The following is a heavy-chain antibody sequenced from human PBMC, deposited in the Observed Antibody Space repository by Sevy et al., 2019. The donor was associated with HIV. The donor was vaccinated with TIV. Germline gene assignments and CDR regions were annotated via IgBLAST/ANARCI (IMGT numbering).Heavy chain of an antibody. J-gene: IGHJ5*02. V-gene: IGHV3-11*01. Sequence: GGSLRLSCAASGFTFSDYYMSWIRQAPGKGLEWVSYISSSGSTIYYADSVKGRFTISRDNAKNSLYLQMNSLRAEDTAVYYCARGYGSSTSWVNWFDPWGQGTLVTVSS. D-gene: IGHD2-2*01. CDR1: GFTFSDYY. CDR2: ISSSGSTI. CDR3: ARGYGSSTSWVNWFDP.